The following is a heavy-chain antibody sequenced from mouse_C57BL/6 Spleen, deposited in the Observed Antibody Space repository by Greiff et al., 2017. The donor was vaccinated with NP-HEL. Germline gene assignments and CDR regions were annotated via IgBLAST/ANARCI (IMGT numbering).Heavy chain of an antibody. V-gene: IGHV1-55*01. CDR2: IYPCSCSP. J-gene: IGHJ2*01. CDR3: ARLWLLFDY. Sequence: VQLQQPGAELLQPGASVKMSCKASGYTFTRYWITWVTPRPGPVLEWLGDIYPCSCSPNYNEKFKSKATLTVDTSSSTAYMQLSSLTSEDSAVYYCARLWLLFDYWGQGTTLTVSS. D-gene: IGHD2-2*01. CDR1: GYTFTRYW.